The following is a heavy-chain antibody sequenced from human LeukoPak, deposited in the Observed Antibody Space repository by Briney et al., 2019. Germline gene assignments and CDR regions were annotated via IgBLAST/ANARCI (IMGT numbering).Heavy chain of an antibody. J-gene: IGHJ4*02. CDR2: IIPIFGTA. Sequence: SAKVSCKASGGTFSSYAISWVRQAPGQGLECMGGIIPIFGTANYAQKFQGRVTITADESTSTAYMELSSLRSEDTAVYYCARVLSRKSRFDYWGQGTLVTVSS. D-gene: IGHD6-13*01. CDR1: GGTFSSYA. V-gene: IGHV1-69*13. CDR3: ARVLSRKSRFDY.